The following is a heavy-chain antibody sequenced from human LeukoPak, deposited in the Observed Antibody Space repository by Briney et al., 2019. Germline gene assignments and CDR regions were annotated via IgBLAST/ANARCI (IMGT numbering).Heavy chain of an antibody. CDR1: GYTFTGYY. V-gene: IGHV1-2*02. CDR3: ARDGRGSQPDW. CDR2: INPNSGGT. D-gene: IGHD1-26*01. J-gene: IGHJ4*02. Sequence: GASVAVSCKASGYTFTGYYIHWVRQAPGQGLEWMGWINPNSGGTKYVQKFQGRVTLTRDTSISTAYMELSRLTSDDTAVYYCARDGRGSQPDWWGQGTLVTVSS.